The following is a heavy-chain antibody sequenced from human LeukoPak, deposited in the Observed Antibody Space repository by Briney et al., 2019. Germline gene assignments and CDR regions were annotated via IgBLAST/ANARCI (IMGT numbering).Heavy chain of an antibody. CDR3: ARDDYYDSTSYYKF. D-gene: IGHD3-22*01. J-gene: IGHJ4*02. V-gene: IGHV1-18*01. CDR1: GYTFTSHG. Sequence: ASVKVSCKASGYTFTSHGFSWVRQAPGQGLEWMGWINAYIGNTNYAQKLQGRVTMTTDTSTNTAYMELRSLRSDDTAVYYCARDDYYDSTSYYKFWGQGTLVTVSS. CDR2: INAYIGNT.